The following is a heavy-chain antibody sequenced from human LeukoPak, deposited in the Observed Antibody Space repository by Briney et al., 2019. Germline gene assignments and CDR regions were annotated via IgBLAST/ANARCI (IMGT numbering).Heavy chain of an antibody. CDR2: FDPEDGET. D-gene: IGHD3-9*01. J-gene: IGHJ6*03. Sequence: AASVKVFCKVSGYTLTELSMHWVRQAPGKGLEWMGGFDPEDGETIYAQKFQGRVTMTEDTSTDTAYMELSSLRSEDTAVYYCATSYYDISGYYYYYMDVWGKGTTVTVSS. CDR3: ATSYYDISGYYYYYMDV. CDR1: GYTLTELS. V-gene: IGHV1-24*01.